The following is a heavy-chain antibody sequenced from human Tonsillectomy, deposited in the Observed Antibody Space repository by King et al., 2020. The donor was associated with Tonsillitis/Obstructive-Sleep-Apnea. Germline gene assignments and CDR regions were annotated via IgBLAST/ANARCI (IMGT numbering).Heavy chain of an antibody. CDR1: GYSFTNYW. CDR3: TSHVEANNYCVENYHHYGMDH. V-gene: IGHV5-10-1*03. J-gene: IGHJ6*02. Sequence: QLVQSGAEVKKPGESLRISCKGSGYSFTNYWISWVRQMPGKGLEWMGTIDPSYSYTNYSPSFKGHVTIAGNKSICTAYLQWSSLKASDTAMYHCTSHVEANNYCVENYHHYGMDHWGQGTTVTVSS. D-gene: IGHD4-11*01. CDR2: IDPSYSYT.